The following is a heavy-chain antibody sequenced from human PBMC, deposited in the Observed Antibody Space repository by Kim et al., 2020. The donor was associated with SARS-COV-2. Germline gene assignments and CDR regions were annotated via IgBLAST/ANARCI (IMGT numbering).Heavy chain of an antibody. CDR2: INHSGST. D-gene: IGHD3-3*01. J-gene: IGHJ4*02. CDR1: GGSFSGYY. CDR3: ARARITIFGVASFDY. Sequence: SETLSLTCAVYGGSFSGYYWSWIRQPPGKGLEWIGEINHSGSTNYNPSLKSRVTISVDTSKNQFSLKLSSVTAADTAVYYCARARITIFGVASFDYWGQGTLVTVSS. V-gene: IGHV4-34*01.